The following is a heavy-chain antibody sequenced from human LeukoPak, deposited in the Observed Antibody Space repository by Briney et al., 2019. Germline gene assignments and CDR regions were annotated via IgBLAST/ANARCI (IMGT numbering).Heavy chain of an antibody. Sequence: GGSLRLSCAGSGFTFSRYGMHWVRQAPGKGLEWVALIRYDGNDHWYGDSAKGRFTISRDNSKDTVYLQMDSLRDEDTAVYYCAKSNSGWYVPPSDWGQGTLVTVSS. D-gene: IGHD6-19*01. CDR3: AKSNSGWYVPPSD. CDR2: IRYDGNDH. CDR1: GFTFSRYG. J-gene: IGHJ4*02. V-gene: IGHV3-30*02.